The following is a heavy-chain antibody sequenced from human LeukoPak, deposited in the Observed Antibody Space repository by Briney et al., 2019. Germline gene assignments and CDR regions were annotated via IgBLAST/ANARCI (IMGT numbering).Heavy chain of an antibody. CDR3: ARTSSSWYGGFDY. D-gene: IGHD6-13*01. Sequence: SETLSLTCTVSGGSISSYYWSWIRQPPGKGQEWIGYIYYSGSTNYNPSLKSRVTISVDTSKNQFSLKLSSVTAADTAVYYCARTSSSWYGGFDYWGQGTLVTVSS. V-gene: IGHV4-59*01. J-gene: IGHJ4*02. CDR1: GGSISSYY. CDR2: IYYSGST.